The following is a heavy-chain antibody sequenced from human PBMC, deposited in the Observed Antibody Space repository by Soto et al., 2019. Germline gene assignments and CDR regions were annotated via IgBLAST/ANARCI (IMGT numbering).Heavy chain of an antibody. V-gene: IGHV3-30*03. Sequence: QVQLVESGGGVVQPGTSLTLSCAASGFTFSNYAMHWVRQAPGKGLEWVAAMSFDGTRYYADSVKGRSTISRDSARTTVFLQTRGLRVDDTALYYCYRGRPLTSINTGYEPLDIWGQGTMVTVSS. D-gene: IGHD3-9*01. CDR1: GFTFSNYA. J-gene: IGHJ3*02. CDR2: MSFDGTR. CDR3: YRGRPLTSINTGYEPLDI.